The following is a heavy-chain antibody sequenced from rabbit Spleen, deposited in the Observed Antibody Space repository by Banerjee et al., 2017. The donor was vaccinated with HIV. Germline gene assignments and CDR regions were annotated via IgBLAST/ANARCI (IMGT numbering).Heavy chain of an antibody. D-gene: IGHD4-1*01. Sequence: QSLEESGGDLVKPGASLTLTCTASGFSFSGSYWICWVRQAPGKGLEWIACIYGGSSGSTYYASWAKGRFTISKTSSTTVTLQMTSLTAADTATYFCVRWGGLWGPGTLVTVS. CDR3: VRWGGL. J-gene: IGHJ2*01. CDR2: IYGGSSGST. CDR1: GFSFSGSYW. V-gene: IGHV1S40*01.